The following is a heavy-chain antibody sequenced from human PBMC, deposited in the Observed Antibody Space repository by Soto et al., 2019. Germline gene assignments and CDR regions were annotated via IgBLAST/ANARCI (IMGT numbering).Heavy chain of an antibody. D-gene: IGHD4-4*01. Sequence: GPTLINPKKTLTQTCTAAWFSHNKTRIVVSWIRQPPGKALEWLAHIFSNDEKSYSTSLKSRLTISKDTSKSQVVLTMTNMDPVDTATYYCARILTTMKVDLWGQGTLVTGFS. CDR3: ARILTTMKVDL. CDR2: IFSNDEK. V-gene: IGHV2-26*01. CDR1: WFSHNKTRIV. J-gene: IGHJ5*02.